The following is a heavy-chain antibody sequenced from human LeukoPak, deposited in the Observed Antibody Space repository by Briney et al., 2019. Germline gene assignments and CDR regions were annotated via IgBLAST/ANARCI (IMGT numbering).Heavy chain of an antibody. Sequence: GGSLRLSCAASGFTFSTYWTSWVRQAPGKGLEWVANIKQDESEKYYVDSVKGRFTISRDNAKNSLYLQMNSLRAGDTAMYYYVRGPNWGLGRAFDIWGQGTMVTVSS. J-gene: IGHJ3*02. CDR1: GFTFSTYW. CDR2: IKQDESEK. V-gene: IGHV3-7*04. CDR3: VRGPNWGLGRAFDI. D-gene: IGHD7-27*01.